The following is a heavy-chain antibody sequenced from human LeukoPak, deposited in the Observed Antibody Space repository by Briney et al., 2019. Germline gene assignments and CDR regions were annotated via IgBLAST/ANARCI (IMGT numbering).Heavy chain of an antibody. V-gene: IGHV3-53*04. CDR3: ARPYYDILTGYFHSLSMDV. Sequence: GGSLRLSCAASGFTVSSNYMSWVRQAPGPGLEWVSVIYSGGSTYYADSVKGRFTISRHNSKNTLYLQMNSLRAEDTAVYYCARPYYDILTGYFHSLSMDVWGQGTTVTVSS. CDR1: GFTVSSNY. CDR2: IYSGGST. J-gene: IGHJ6*02. D-gene: IGHD3-9*01.